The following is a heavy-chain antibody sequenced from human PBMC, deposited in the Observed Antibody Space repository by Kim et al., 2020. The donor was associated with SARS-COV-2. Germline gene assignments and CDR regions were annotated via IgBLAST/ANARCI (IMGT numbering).Heavy chain of an antibody. Sequence: GAGSSPSYANSVNGRFTISRDNAKNTVSLQMNSLGHEDTAVYYCATIFDYWGQGILVPVSS. CDR3: ATIFDY. CDR2: GAGSSP. V-gene: IGHV3-74*01. J-gene: IGHJ4*02. D-gene: IGHD3-3*01.